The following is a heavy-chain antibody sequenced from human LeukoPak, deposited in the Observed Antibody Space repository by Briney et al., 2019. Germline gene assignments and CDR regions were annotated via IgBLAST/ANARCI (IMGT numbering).Heavy chain of an antibody. CDR3: ARKLWHRNDC. Sequence: GGSLRLSCAASGFSLNDYGMHWVRRAPGKGLEWVSGISWDSGTIGYADSVKGRFTVSRDDFKNTLYLQMNSLRAEDTALYYCARKLWHRNDCWGQGTLVTVSS. V-gene: IGHV3-9*01. J-gene: IGHJ4*02. CDR2: ISWDSGTI. CDR1: GFSLNDYG. D-gene: IGHD3-16*01.